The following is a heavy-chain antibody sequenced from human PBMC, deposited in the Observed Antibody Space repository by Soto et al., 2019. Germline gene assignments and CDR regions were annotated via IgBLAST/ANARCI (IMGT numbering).Heavy chain of an antibody. J-gene: IGHJ4*02. V-gene: IGHV1-18*01. CDR2: ISAYNGNT. CDR1: GYTFNHFG. CDR3: ARDNPSLSGASLLDY. D-gene: IGHD2-8*02. Sequence: QVQLLQSGPEVKKPGASMKISCKISGYTFNHFGVTWVWQAPGQGLEWIGWISAYNGNTKYTQRLQDRVTLTTDASTSTASMEVRSLKSDDAAVYYCARDNPSLSGASLLDYWGQGTQVTVSS.